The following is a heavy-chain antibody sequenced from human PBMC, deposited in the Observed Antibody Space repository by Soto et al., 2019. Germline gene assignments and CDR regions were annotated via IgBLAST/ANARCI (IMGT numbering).Heavy chain of an antibody. CDR1: GLTFCRYG. CDR3: AKDRGALGWSEEHFYFDY. J-gene: IGHJ4*02. D-gene: IGHD2-15*01. V-gene: IGHV3-30*18. CDR2: ILYDGSKK. Sequence: VGPLRVSCAASGLTFCRYGMHWVRQAPGKGLEWVAVILYDGSKKYYADSMRGRFTISRDNSKNTLYLQMDSLRAEDTAVYCCAKDRGALGWSEEHFYFDYWCQGNLVTVSS.